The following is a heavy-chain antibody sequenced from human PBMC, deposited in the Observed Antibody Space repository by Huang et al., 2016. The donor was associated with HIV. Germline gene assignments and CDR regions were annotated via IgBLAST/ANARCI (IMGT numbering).Heavy chain of an antibody. CDR3: VRDQGRLAVGGIDNWFDP. Sequence: QVRLQESGPGLVKPSETLSLSCTVSGDSVSSHYWGWIRHPPGKGFEWIGTVDDSGTTKYNPRLKSRITISVDTSKNGFSLNITSVSAADTAMYFCVRDQGRLAVGGIDNWFDPWGQGALVTVSS. D-gene: IGHD6-19*01. V-gene: IGHV4-59*02. CDR2: VDDSGTT. J-gene: IGHJ5*02. CDR1: GDSVSSHY.